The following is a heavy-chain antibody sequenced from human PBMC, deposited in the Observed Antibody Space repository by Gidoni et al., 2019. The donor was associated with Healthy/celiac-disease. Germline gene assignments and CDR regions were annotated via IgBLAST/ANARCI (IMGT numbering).Heavy chain of an antibody. CDR1: GGTFSSYA. J-gene: IGHJ4*02. Sequence: QVQLVQSGAEVKKPGSSVTVSCKASGGTFSSYAISWVRPAPGQGLEWMGGIIPIFGTANYAQKFQGRVTITADKSTSTAYMELSSLRSEDTAVYYCARQRDPFRDFDYWGQGTLVTVSS. CDR2: IIPIFGTA. V-gene: IGHV1-69*06. CDR3: ARQRDPFRDFDY.